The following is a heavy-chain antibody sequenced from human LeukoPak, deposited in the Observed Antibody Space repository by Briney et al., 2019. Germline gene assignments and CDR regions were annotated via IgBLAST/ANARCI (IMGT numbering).Heavy chain of an antibody. CDR2: INHSGST. CDR3: ARDTDDSSGYYHVY. J-gene: IGHJ4*02. CDR1: GGSFSGYY. Sequence: SETLSLTCAVYGGSFSGYYWSWIRQPPGKGLEWIGEINHSGSTNYNPSLKSRVTISVDTSKNQFSLKLSSVTAADTAVYYCARDTDDSSGYYHVYWGQGTLVTVSS. D-gene: IGHD3-22*01. V-gene: IGHV4-34*01.